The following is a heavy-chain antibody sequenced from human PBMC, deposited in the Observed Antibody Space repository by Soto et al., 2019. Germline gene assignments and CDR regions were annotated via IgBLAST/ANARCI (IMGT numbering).Heavy chain of an antibody. V-gene: IGHV3-23*01. D-gene: IGHD2-15*01. CDR3: AKAVVVVAATKFQWFDP. Sequence: PGGSLRLSCAASGFTFISYAMIWVRQAPGKGLEWVSAISGSGGSTYYADSVKGRFTISRDNSKNTLYLQMNSLRAEDTAVYYCAKAVVVVAATKFQWFDPWGQGTLVTVSS. J-gene: IGHJ5*02. CDR2: ISGSGGST. CDR1: GFTFISYA.